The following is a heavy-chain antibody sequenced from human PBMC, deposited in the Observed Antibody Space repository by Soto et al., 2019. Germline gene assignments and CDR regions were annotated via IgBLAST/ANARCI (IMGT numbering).Heavy chain of an antibody. D-gene: IGHD1-26*01. Sequence: GGSLRLSCAASGFTFSSYSMNWVRQAPGKGLEWVSSISSSSSYIYYADSVKGRFTISRDNSKNSLYLQMNSLRAEDTAVYYGARVVSSAWSDSDHWRQGTLVTGS. V-gene: IGHV3-21*01. CDR2: ISSSSSYI. CDR3: ARVVSSAWSDSDH. J-gene: IGHJ4*02. CDR1: GFTFSSYS.